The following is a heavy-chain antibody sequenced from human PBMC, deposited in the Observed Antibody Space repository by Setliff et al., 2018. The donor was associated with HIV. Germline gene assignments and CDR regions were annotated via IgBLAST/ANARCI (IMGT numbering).Heavy chain of an antibody. J-gene: IGHJ6*02. D-gene: IGHD6-13*01. Sequence: GASVKVSCKASGYTFTSYDINWVRQATGQGLEWMGWMNPNSGNTGYAQNVQGRVTLTTDTSTSTAYMELRSLRPDDTAVCYCAKDISASALYYYGMDVWGQGTTVTVSS. CDR2: MNPNSGNT. CDR3: AKDISASALYYYGMDV. V-gene: IGHV1-8*02. CDR1: GYTFTSYD.